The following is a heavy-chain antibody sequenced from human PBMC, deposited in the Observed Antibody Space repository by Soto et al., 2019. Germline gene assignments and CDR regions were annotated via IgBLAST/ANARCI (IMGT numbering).Heavy chain of an antibody. D-gene: IGHD1-1*01. CDR2: INPSGGST. V-gene: IGHV1-46*03. J-gene: IGHJ3*02. Sequence: ASVKVSCKASGYTFTRYHMHWVLQAPGQGLEWMGIINPSGGSTSYAQKFQGRVTMTRDTSTSTVYMELSSLRSEDTAVYYCARGWRYNWNDGRAFDIWGQGKMVTVSS. CDR1: GYTFTRYH. CDR3: ARGWRYNWNDGRAFDI.